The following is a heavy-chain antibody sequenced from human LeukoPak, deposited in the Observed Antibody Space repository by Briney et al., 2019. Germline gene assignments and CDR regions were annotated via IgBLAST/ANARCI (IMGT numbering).Heavy chain of an antibody. CDR3: AREGGITIFQEDAFDI. D-gene: IGHD3-9*01. CDR1: GGTFSSYA. Sequence: SVKVSCKASGGTFSSYAISWVRQAPGQGLEWMGGIIPILGTANYAQKFQGRVTMTRDTSTSTVYMELSSLRSEDTAVYYCAREGGITIFQEDAFDIWGQGTMVTVSS. J-gene: IGHJ3*02. CDR2: IIPILGTA. V-gene: IGHV1-69*10.